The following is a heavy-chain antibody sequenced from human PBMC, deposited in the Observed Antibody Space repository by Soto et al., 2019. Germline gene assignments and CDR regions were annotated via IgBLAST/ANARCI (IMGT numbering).Heavy chain of an antibody. D-gene: IGHD5-12*01. CDR3: ATIVATIRN. CDR1: GFTFSNYW. CDR2: IKQDGSEK. Sequence: EVQLVESGGGLVQPGGSLRLSCAASGFTFSNYWMSWVRQAPGKGLEWVANIKQDGSEKYYVDSVKGRLTISRDNTKNSLYLQMDSLRAEDTAVYYCATIVATIRNWCQGTLVTVSS. V-gene: IGHV3-7*01. J-gene: IGHJ4*02.